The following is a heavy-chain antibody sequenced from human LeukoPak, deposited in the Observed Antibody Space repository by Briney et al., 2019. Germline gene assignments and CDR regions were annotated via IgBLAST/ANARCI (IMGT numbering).Heavy chain of an antibody. Sequence: SQTLSLTCTVSGGSTSSGDYYWSWIRQHPGKGLEWIGYINYSGRTYYNPSLKSRATISVDTSKNQFSLKLSSVTAADTAVYYCAGVTGDSSGYYFTFDYWGQGTLVTVSS. CDR2: INYSGRT. V-gene: IGHV4-31*03. D-gene: IGHD3-22*01. J-gene: IGHJ4*02. CDR3: AGVTGDSSGYYFTFDY. CDR1: GGSTSSGDYY.